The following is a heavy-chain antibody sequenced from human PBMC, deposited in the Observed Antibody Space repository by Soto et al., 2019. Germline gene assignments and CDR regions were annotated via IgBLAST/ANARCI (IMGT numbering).Heavy chain of an antibody. CDR1: GFTFSSYW. J-gene: IGHJ4*02. Sequence: GGSLRLSCAASGFTFSSYWMSWVRQAPGKGLEWVANIKQDGSEKYYVDSVKGRFTISRDNAKNSLYLQMNSLRAEDTAVYYCARGGRHDYGDPFDYWGQGTLVTVSS. V-gene: IGHV3-7*04. CDR3: ARGGRHDYGDPFDY. CDR2: IKQDGSEK. D-gene: IGHD4-17*01.